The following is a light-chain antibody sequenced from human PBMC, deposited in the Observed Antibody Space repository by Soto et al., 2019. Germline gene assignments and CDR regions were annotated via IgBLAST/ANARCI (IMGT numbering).Light chain of an antibody. Sequence: EAVLTQSPATLSLSPGEGATLSCRASQNVATNLAWYQQSPGQAPRLLIYGASKRAIGLPARFSGSGSGTEFTLTIASLQSEDFAVYYCQQYNNWPQTFGQGTKVEIK. J-gene: IGKJ1*01. CDR2: GAS. V-gene: IGKV3-15*01. CDR3: QQYNNWPQT. CDR1: QNVATN.